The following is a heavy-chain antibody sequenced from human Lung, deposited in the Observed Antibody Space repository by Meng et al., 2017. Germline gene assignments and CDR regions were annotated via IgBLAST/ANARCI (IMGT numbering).Heavy chain of an antibody. V-gene: IGHV1-2*06. CDR2: IDPKSGDT. J-gene: IGHJ4*02. CDR1: GYNFPDYG. D-gene: IGHD6-13*01. CDR3: ARDEDISAAGKLFGDY. Sequence: QVQLVQPGAGVKKPGASVKGSCKLSGYNFPDYGLHWVRRAPGQGLEWMGRIDPKSGDTHYAQRFQGRVTMTGDTSISTAYMELSGLRSDDTAMYYCARDEDISAAGKLFGDYWGQGTLVTVSS.